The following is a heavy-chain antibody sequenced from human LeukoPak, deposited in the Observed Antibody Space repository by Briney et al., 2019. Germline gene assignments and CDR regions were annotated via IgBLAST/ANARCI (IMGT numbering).Heavy chain of an antibody. D-gene: IGHD1-26*01. V-gene: IGHV5-10-1*01. CDR2: IDVSDSYI. Sequence: GESLKISCTGSGYNFTTYWISWVRQMPGKGLEWMGRIDVSDSYINYRPSFQGRVTISADRSINTAFLQWDSLEASDTAMYLCARHSGSYSRFDPWGQGTLVTVSS. J-gene: IGHJ5*02. CDR1: GYNFTTYW. CDR3: ARHSGSYSRFDP.